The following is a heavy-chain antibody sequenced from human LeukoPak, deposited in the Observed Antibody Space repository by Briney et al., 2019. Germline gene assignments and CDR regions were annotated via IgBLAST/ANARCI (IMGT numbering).Heavy chain of an antibody. Sequence: PSETLSLTCTVSGGSISGYYWSWIRQPPGKGLEWIGYIYYSGSTNYKPSLKSRITISVDTSKNQFSLKLSSVTAADTAVYYCARDGYSYGYGIDYWGQGTLVTVSS. V-gene: IGHV4-59*01. J-gene: IGHJ4*02. D-gene: IGHD5-18*01. CDR1: GGSISGYY. CDR2: IYYSGST. CDR3: ARDGYSYGYGIDY.